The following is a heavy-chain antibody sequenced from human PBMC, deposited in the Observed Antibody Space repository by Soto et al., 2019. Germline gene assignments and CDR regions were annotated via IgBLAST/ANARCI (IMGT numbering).Heavy chain of an antibody. V-gene: IGHV4-39*01. J-gene: IGHJ6*02. Sequence: SETLSLTCTVSGGSISSSSYYWGWIRQPPGKGLEWIGSIYYSGSTYYNPSLKSRVTISVDTSKNQFSLKLSSVTAADTAVYYXARGGYGDHYYYYGMDVWGQGTTVTVSS. CDR3: ARGGYGDHYYYYGMDV. CDR2: IYYSGST. CDR1: GGSISSSSYY. D-gene: IGHD4-17*01.